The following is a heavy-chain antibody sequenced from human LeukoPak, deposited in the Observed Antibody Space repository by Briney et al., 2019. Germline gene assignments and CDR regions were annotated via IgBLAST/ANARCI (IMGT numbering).Heavy chain of an antibody. D-gene: IGHD3-10*01. CDR3: TTRGDYVDY. J-gene: IGHJ4*02. CDR2: IKSKTDGGKT. CDR1: GFTFGDYY. Sequence: GGSLRLSCAASGFTFGDYYMSWVRQAPGTGLEWVGRIKSKTDGGKTDYAAPVKGRFTISRDDSKNTLYLQMNSLRTEDTAVYYCTTRGDYVDYWGQGTLVTVSS. V-gene: IGHV3-15*01.